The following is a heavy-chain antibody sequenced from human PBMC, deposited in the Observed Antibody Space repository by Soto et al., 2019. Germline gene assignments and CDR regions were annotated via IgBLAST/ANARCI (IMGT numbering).Heavy chain of an antibody. J-gene: IGHJ5*02. D-gene: IGHD1-26*01. CDR2: ISYDGSNK. CDR1: GFSFSSYG. Sequence: QVQLVESGGGVVQPGRSLRLSCAASGFSFSSYGMHWVRQAPGKGLEWVALISYDGSNKFYADSVKGRFTISRDNSKNTLYLQGNSLRAEDTAVYYCAKDLFSGGSYPNWFDPWGQGTLVTVSS. CDR3: AKDLFSGGSYPNWFDP. V-gene: IGHV3-30*18.